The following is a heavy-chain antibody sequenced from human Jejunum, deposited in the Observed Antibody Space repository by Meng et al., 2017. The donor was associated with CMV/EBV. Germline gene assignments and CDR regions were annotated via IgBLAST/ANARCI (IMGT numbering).Heavy chain of an antibody. CDR1: GFTFSTYW. V-gene: IGHV3-7*01. J-gene: IGHJ4*02. D-gene: IGHD3-10*01. CDR3: ARNARGSGY. Sequence: SGAASGFTFSTYWMTWVRQAPGKGLEWVANIKQDGSEKYYVDSVKGRFTISRDNAKNSLFLQMNSLRAEDTAMYYCARNARGSGYWGQGTLVTVSS. CDR2: IKQDGSEK.